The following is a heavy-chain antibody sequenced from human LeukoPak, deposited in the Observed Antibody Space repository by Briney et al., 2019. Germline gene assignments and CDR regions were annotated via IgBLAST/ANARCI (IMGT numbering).Heavy chain of an antibody. CDR1: GGSISSSSYY. Sequence: SETLSLTCTVSGGSISSSSYYWGWVRQPPGKGLERVGSIYYSGSTYYNPSLRSRVTISVDTSKNQFSLKLSSVTAADTAMYYCARGWTLKTPLGRVAGTSSRRGRYFDYWGQGTLVTVSS. CDR3: ARGWTLKTPLGRVAGTSSRRGRYFDY. CDR2: IYYSGST. V-gene: IGHV4-39*07. D-gene: IGHD6-19*01. J-gene: IGHJ4*01.